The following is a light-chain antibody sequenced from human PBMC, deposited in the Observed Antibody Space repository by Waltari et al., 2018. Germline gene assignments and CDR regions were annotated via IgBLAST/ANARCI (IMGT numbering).Light chain of an antibody. J-gene: IGLJ1*01. CDR1: KIGSKN. Sequence: SYELTQPPSVSVAPGQTARITCDGDKIGSKNVHWYQHKPGPAPVLCVYDDGDRPSGIPERFSGSNSGNTAALTISRVDAGDEAEYYCQVWDSGSNHYVFGTVTKVTVL. V-gene: IGLV3-21*02. CDR3: QVWDSGSNHYV. CDR2: DDG.